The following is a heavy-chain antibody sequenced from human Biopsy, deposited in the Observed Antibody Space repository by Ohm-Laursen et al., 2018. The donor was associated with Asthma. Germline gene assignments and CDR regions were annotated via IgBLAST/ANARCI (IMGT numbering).Heavy chain of an antibody. J-gene: IGHJ4*02. V-gene: IGHV1-69*13. D-gene: IGHD1-26*01. CDR3: ARAGALIVGATMGY. Sequence: VASVKVSCKASGGTFSSYAISWVRQAPGQGLEWMGGIIPIFGTANYAQKFQGRVTITADESTSTAYMELSSLRSEDTAVYYCARAGALIVGATMGYWGQGTLVTVSS. CDR1: GGTFSSYA. CDR2: IIPIFGTA.